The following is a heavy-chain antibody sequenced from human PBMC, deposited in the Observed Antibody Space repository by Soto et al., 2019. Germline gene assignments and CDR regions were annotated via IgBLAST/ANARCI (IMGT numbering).Heavy chain of an antibody. CDR1: GGTFSSYT. V-gene: IGHV1-69*02. D-gene: IGHD2-15*01. CDR2: IIPILGIA. CDR3: ASDPNSGVFDY. Sequence: QVQLVQSGAEVKKPGSSVKVSCKASGGTFSSYTISWVRQAPGQGLEWMGRIIPILGIANYAQKFQGRVTITADKSTSTAYMELSSLRSEDTAVYYCASDPNSGVFDYWGQGTLVTVSS. J-gene: IGHJ4*02.